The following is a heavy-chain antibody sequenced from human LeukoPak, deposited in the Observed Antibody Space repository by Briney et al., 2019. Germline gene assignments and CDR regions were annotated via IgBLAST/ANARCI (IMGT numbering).Heavy chain of an antibody. J-gene: IGHJ4*02. CDR3: ARDGNYYGSGSPPS. V-gene: IGHV3-21*01. D-gene: IGHD3-10*01. CDR2: ISSSSSYI. Sequence: PGGSLRLSCAASGFTFSSYSMNWVLQAPGKGLEWASSISSSSSYIYYADSVKGRFTISRDNVKNSLYLQMNSLRAEDTAVYYCARDGNYYGSGSPPSWGQGTLVTVSS. CDR1: GFTFSSYS.